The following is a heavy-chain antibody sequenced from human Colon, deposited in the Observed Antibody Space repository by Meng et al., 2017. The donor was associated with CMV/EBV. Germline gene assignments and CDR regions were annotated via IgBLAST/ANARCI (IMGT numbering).Heavy chain of an antibody. CDR3: ARVISSIGIIDY. D-gene: IGHD1-26*01. J-gene: IGHJ4*02. CDR1: GDSVSSNNVA. V-gene: IGHV6-1*01. CDR2: TYYRSQWST. Sequence: GDSVSSNNVAWNWIRQSPSRGLEWLGRTYYRSQWSTDYAVSLRSRINIKADTAKNQFSLQLNSVTPEDTAMYYCARVISSIGIIDYWGQGSLVTVFS.